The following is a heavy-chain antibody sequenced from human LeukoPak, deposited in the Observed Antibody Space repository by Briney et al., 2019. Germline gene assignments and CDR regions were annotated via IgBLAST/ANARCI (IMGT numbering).Heavy chain of an antibody. J-gene: IGHJ3*02. D-gene: IGHD3-22*01. Sequence: PSETLSLTCTVSGGSISSYYWSWIRQPAGKGLEWIGRIYTSGSTNYNPSLKSRVTMSVDTSKNQFSLKLSSVTAADTAVYYCARGGWGYYDSSGYYFLRAFDIWGQGTMVTVSS. CDR1: GGSISSYY. V-gene: IGHV4-4*07. CDR3: ARGGWGYYDSSGYYFLRAFDI. CDR2: IYTSGST.